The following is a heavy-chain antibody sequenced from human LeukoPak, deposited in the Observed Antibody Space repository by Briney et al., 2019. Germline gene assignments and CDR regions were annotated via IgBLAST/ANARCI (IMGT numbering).Heavy chain of an antibody. Sequence: GGSLRLSCAASGFTFSTYAMHWVRQGPGKGLEWVAVISYDGSNKYYADSVEGRFTISRDNSKNTLYLQMSSLSAEDTAVYYCARTTTPHYYGSGSYALGYWGQGTLDTVPS. CDR2: ISYDGSNK. CDR1: GFTFSTYA. CDR3: ARTTTPHYYGSGSYALGY. V-gene: IGHV3-30-3*01. J-gene: IGHJ4*02. D-gene: IGHD3-10*01.